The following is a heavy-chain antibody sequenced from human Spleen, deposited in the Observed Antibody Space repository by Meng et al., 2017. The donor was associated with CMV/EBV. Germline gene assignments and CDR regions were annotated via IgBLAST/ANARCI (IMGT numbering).Heavy chain of an antibody. Sequence: ASVKVSCKASGYTFTGYYMHWVRQAPGQGLEWMGWINPNSGGTNYAQKFQGRVTMTRDTSISTAYMELSRLRSDDTAVYYCARSPPHNWNYEGGWFDPWGQGTLVIVSS. CDR2: INPNSGGT. CDR1: GYTFTGYY. D-gene: IGHD1-7*01. CDR3: ARSPPHNWNYEGGWFDP. J-gene: IGHJ5*02. V-gene: IGHV1-2*02.